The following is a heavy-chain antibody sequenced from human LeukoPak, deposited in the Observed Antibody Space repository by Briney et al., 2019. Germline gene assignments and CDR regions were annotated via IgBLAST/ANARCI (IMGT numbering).Heavy chain of an antibody. J-gene: IGHJ4*02. Sequence: PGRSLRLSCAASGFTFEDFAMHWVRQAPGKGLEWVSGISWNNGILGYADSVRGRFTISRDNPKNLLYLQMNSLRGEDTAFYYCAIGSTPSPFDSVAYTFGGQGALVTVSS. CDR1: GFTFEDFA. CDR2: ISWNNGIL. V-gene: IGHV3-9*01. CDR3: AIGSTPSPFDSVAYTF. D-gene: IGHD3-10*01.